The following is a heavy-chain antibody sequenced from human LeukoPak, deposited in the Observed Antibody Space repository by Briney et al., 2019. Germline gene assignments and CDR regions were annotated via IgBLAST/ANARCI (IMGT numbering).Heavy chain of an antibody. CDR1: GYTFTSYA. Sequence: ASVNVSCKASGYTFTSYAMNWVRQAPGQGLEWMGWINTNTGNPTYAQGFTGRFVFSLDTSVSTAYLQISSLKAEDTAVYYCARSRLIAARSWFDPWGQGTLVTVSS. CDR3: ARSRLIAARSWFDP. CDR2: INTNTGNP. D-gene: IGHD6-6*01. V-gene: IGHV7-4-1*02. J-gene: IGHJ5*02.